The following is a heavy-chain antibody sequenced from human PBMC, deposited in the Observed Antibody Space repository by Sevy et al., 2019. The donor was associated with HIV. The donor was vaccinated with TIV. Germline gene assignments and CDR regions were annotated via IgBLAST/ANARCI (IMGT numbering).Heavy chain of an antibody. J-gene: IGHJ3*01. D-gene: IGHD2-15*01. V-gene: IGHV5-51*01. CDR3: ARGGNLPFDAFDL. Sequence: GESLKISCQASGYSFHSYWIGWVRQKPAKGLEWVGLLFPGNSDTRYSPSFQGQVTIAGDKSINTAYLQWNGLQASDTAVYYCARGGNLPFDAFDLWGQGTKVTASS. CDR2: LFPGNSDT. CDR1: GYSFHSYW.